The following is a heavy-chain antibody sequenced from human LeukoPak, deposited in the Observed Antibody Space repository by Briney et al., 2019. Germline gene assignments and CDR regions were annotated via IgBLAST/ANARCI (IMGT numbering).Heavy chain of an antibody. J-gene: IGHJ4*02. Sequence: GGSLRLSCAASGFTFSRFGMHWVRQAPGKGLEGVAVISYDGSNKYYADSVKGRFTISRDNSKNTLYLQMNSLRAEDTAVYYCAKDRPPTVNGCLDYWGQGTLVTVSS. CDR2: ISYDGSNK. CDR1: GFTFSRFG. CDR3: AKDRPPTVNGCLDY. D-gene: IGHD4-11*01. V-gene: IGHV3-30*18.